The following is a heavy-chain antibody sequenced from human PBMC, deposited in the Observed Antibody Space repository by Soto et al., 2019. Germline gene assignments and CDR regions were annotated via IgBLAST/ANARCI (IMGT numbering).Heavy chain of an antibody. Sequence: GASVKVSCKASGYNFTTYGISWVRQAPRQGLEWMGWISGDNVNTKSAQKIQGRITMTEDTSADTAYMELSSLRSEDTAMYYCATRHGYYSGMDVWGQGTTVTVSS. V-gene: IGHV1-18*01. CDR3: ATRHGYYSGMDV. CDR1: GYNFTTYG. J-gene: IGHJ6*02. CDR2: ISGDNVNT.